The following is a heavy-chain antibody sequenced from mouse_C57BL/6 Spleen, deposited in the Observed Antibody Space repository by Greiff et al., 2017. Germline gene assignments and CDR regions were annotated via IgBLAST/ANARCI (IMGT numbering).Heavy chain of an antibody. J-gene: IGHJ4*01. CDR2: ISSGSSTI. Sequence: DVKLVESGGGLVKPGGSLKLSCAASGFTFSDYGMHWVRQAPEKGLEWVAYISSGSSTIYYADTVKGRFTISRDNAKNTLFLQMTSLRSEDTAMYYCARGTTVVARYAMDYWGQGTSVTVSS. V-gene: IGHV5-17*01. CDR1: GFTFSDYG. D-gene: IGHD1-1*01. CDR3: ARGTTVVARYAMDY.